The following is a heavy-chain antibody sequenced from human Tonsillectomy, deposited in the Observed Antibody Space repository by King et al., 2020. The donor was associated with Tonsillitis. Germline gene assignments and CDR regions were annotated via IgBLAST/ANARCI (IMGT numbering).Heavy chain of an antibody. Sequence: VQLVESGGGLVQPGGSLRLSCAASGFTFSNYAMSWVRQTPGKGLEWVSAIRGGADTTYYTDSVNGRFTISRDNSKNTLYLQMNSLRAEDTAVYYCAKDRLEWELPNSFFDLWGQGTLDPVSS. CDR1: GFTFSNYA. CDR3: AKDRLEWELPNSFFDL. CDR2: IRGGADTT. V-gene: IGHV3-23*04. J-gene: IGHJ4*02. D-gene: IGHD1-26*01.